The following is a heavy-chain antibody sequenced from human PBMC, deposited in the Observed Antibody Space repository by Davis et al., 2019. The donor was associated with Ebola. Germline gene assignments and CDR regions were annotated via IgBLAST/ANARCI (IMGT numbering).Heavy chain of an antibody. Sequence: GESLKISCAASGFTVNSNYMNWVRQAPGKGLEWVSILLSGGTTLYADSVRGRFTISRDNSKNTVYLQMNSLRDEDTAVYYCAKGGSFRSFESWGQGTLVTVSS. CDR2: LLSGGTT. CDR1: GFTVNSNY. CDR3: AKGGSFRSFES. J-gene: IGHJ4*02. D-gene: IGHD1-26*01. V-gene: IGHV3-53*01.